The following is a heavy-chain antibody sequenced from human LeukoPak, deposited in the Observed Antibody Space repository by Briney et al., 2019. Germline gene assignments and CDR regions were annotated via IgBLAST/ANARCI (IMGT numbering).Heavy chain of an antibody. V-gene: IGHV3-23*01. CDR3: AGPDSSGRWNVFDI. CDR1: GFTFSAYA. J-gene: IGHJ3*02. Sequence: QSGGSLRLSCAVSGFTFSAYAMSWVRQAPGKGLEWVSAMSGSGGMTYYADSVKGRFSISRDNAKNTLYLQMNSLRAEDTAVYYCAGPDSSGRWNVFDIWGQGTMVTVSS. D-gene: IGHD3-22*01. CDR2: MSGSGGMT.